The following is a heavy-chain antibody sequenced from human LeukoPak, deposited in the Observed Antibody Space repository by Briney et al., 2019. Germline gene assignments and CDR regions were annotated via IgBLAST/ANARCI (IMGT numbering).Heavy chain of an antibody. J-gene: IGHJ4*02. CDR3: ARHYYDSSGYLDY. V-gene: IGHV4-39*01. CDR1: GGSISSSSYY. Sequence: SETLSLTCTASGGSISSSSYYWGWIRQPPGKGLEWIGSIYYSGSTYYNPSLKSRVTISVDTSKNQFSLKLSSVTAADTAVYYCARHYYDSSGYLDYWGQGTLVTVSS. D-gene: IGHD3-22*01. CDR2: IYYSGST.